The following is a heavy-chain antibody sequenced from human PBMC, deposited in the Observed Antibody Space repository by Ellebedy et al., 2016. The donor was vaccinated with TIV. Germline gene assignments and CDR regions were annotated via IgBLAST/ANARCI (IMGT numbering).Heavy chain of an antibody. J-gene: IGHJ6*02. D-gene: IGHD3-3*01. Sequence: SSVKVSCXASGYTFTGYYMHWVRQAPGQGLEWMGGIIPIFGTANYAQKFQGRVKVTADESTSTAYMELRSLRSDDTAVYYCARIMYYDFWSGYDLPGGMNVWGQGTTVTVSS. CDR2: IIPIFGTA. CDR1: GYTFTGYY. CDR3: ARIMYYDFWSGYDLPGGMNV. V-gene: IGHV1-69*13.